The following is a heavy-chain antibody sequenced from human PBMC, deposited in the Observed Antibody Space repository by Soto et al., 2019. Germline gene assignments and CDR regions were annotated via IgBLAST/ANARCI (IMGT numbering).Heavy chain of an antibody. D-gene: IGHD1-26*01. CDR3: ARTDGGTSHYYYYGMDV. CDR1: GFSLSTSGMC. CDR2: IDWDDDK. J-gene: IGHJ6*02. Sequence: SGPTLVNPTQTLTLTCTFSGFSLSTSGMCVSWIRQPPGKALEWLALIDWDDDKYYSTSLKTRLTISKDTSKNQVVLTMTNMDPVDTATYYCARTDGGTSHYYYYGMDVWGQGTTVTVSS. V-gene: IGHV2-70*01.